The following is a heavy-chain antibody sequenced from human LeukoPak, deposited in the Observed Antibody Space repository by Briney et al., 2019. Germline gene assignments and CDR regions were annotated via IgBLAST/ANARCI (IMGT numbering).Heavy chain of an antibody. Sequence: GASVKVSCKASGYTFTGYYMHWVRQAPGQGLEWMGWINPNSGGTNYAQKFQGRVTMTRDTSISTAYMELSRLRSDDTAVYYCASSGIVVVPAAIRGPIYYYYGMDVWGQGTTVTVSS. V-gene: IGHV1-2*02. CDR2: INPNSGGT. CDR3: ASSGIVVVPAAIRGPIYYYYGMDV. J-gene: IGHJ6*02. CDR1: GYTFTGYY. D-gene: IGHD2-2*02.